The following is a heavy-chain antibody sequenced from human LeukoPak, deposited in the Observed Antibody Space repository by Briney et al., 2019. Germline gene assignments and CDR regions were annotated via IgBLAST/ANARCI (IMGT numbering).Heavy chain of an antibody. CDR3: ARNAPSRGLAVSDY. CDR1: GGSISSYY. Sequence: SETLSLTCTVSGGSISSYYWSWIRQPAGKGLEWIGRIYTSGSTNYNPSLKSRVTMSVDTSKNQFSLKLSSVTAADTALYYCARNAPSRGLAVSDYWGQGTLVTVSS. CDR2: IYTSGST. J-gene: IGHJ4*02. D-gene: IGHD2-15*01. V-gene: IGHV4-4*07.